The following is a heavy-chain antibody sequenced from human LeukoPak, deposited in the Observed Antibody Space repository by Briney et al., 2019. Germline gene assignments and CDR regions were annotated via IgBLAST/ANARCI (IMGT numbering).Heavy chain of an antibody. CDR1: GFTFGSYG. Sequence: PGGSLTLSCAASGFTFGSYGMHWVRQAPGKGLEGVALIWYDGSNKYYADSVKGRFTISRDNSKNTLYLQMNSLRAEDTALYYCARPLFNYDSSGLTYWGQGTLVTVSS. V-gene: IGHV3-33*01. CDR2: IWYDGSNK. J-gene: IGHJ4*02. D-gene: IGHD3-22*01. CDR3: ARPLFNYDSSGLTY.